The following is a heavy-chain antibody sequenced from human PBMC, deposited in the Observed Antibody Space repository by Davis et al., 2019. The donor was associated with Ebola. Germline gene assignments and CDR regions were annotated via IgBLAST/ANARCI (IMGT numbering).Heavy chain of an antibody. CDR3: AREQIGEIDY. J-gene: IGHJ4*02. V-gene: IGHV1-69*04. D-gene: IGHD3-22*01. CDR2: ILPALNIV. CDR1: GYTFTNYD. Sequence: SVKVSCKASGYTFTNYDVHWVRQAPGQGLEWMGRILPALNIVTYAQKFQDRLTITADRSTNTAYMDLSSLKSEDTATYFCAREQIGEIDYWGQGTLVTVSS.